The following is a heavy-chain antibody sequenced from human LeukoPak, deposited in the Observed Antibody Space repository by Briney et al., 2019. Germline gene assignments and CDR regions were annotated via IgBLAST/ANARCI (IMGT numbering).Heavy chain of an antibody. Sequence: GGSLRLSCAASGFTSGSYGMSWVRQAPGKGLEWVSFITPNADRTSYADSVEGRLTISRDNPRNTLYMQMNSLRDEDTAVYYCAIMHGYYDGSGYWVQWGQGTLVTVSS. D-gene: IGHD3-22*01. J-gene: IGHJ1*01. CDR2: ITPNADRT. V-gene: IGHV3-23*01. CDR1: GFTSGSYG. CDR3: AIMHGYYDGSGYWVQ.